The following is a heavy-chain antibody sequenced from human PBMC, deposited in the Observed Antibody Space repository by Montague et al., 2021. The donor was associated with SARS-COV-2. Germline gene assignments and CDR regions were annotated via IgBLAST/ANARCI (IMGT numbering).Heavy chain of an antibody. CDR3: ARDRTTTAAAGDGFDY. CDR2: TYYRSKWYN. J-gene: IGHJ4*02. D-gene: IGHD6-13*01. V-gene: IGHV6-1*01. Sequence: CAISGDSVSSHRAAWNWIRQSPSRGLEWLGRTYYRSKWYNNYALSLKSRITINPETSKNQFSLQLNSVAPEDTAIYYCARDRTTTAAAGDGFDYWGQGTLVTVSS. CDR1: GDSVSSHRAA.